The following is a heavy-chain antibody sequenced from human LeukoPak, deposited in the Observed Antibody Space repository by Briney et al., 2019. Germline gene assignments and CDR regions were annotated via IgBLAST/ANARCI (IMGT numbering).Heavy chain of an antibody. D-gene: IGHD2-2*02. CDR3: ARGRRYCSSTSCYRHEYDY. J-gene: IGHJ4*02. Sequence: GGSLRLSCAASGFTFSSYSMNWVRQAPGKGLEWVSSISSSSSYIYYADSVKGRFTISRDNAKNSLYLQMNSLRAEDTAVYYCARGRRYCSSTSCYRHEYDYWGQGTLVTVSS. CDR2: ISSSSSYI. CDR1: GFTFSSYS. V-gene: IGHV3-21*01.